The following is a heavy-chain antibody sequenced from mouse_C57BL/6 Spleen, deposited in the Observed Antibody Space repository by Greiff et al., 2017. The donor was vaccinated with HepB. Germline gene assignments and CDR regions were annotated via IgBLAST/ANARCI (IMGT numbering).Heavy chain of an antibody. Sequence: EVKLQQSGPVLVKPGASVKMSCKASGYTFTDYYMNWVKQSHGKSLEWIGVINPYNGGTSYNQKFKGKATLTVDKSSSTAYMELNSLTSEDSAVYYCALRGYYWYFDVWGTGTTVTVSS. CDR2: INPYNGGT. CDR1: GYTFTDYY. J-gene: IGHJ1*03. CDR3: ALRGYYWYFDV. D-gene: IGHD2-2*01. V-gene: IGHV1-19*01.